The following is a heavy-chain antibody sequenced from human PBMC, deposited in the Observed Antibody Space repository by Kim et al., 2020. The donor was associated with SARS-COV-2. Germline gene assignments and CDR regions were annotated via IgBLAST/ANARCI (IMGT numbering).Heavy chain of an antibody. CDR2: ISSDGKFT. CDR1: GFTFSSYD. D-gene: IGHD3-10*01. J-gene: IGHJ5*02. V-gene: IGHV3-48*03. CDR3: ARLGKSFGDVLYVPEWFDP. Sequence: GGSLRLSCAASGFTFSSYDMNWVRQAPGKGLEWVTFISSDGKFTRYADSVRGRFTISRDNGNNSMYLHMTGLRAEDTAVYYCARLGKSFGDVLYVPEWFDPWGQGTLVSVSS.